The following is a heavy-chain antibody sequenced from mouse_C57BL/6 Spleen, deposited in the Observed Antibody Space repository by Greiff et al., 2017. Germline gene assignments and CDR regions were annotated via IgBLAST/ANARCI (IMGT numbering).Heavy chain of an antibody. J-gene: IGHJ3*01. D-gene: IGHD1-1*01. V-gene: IGHV1-15*01. CDR1: GYTFTDYE. CDR3: TTVLNYYGSSWFAY. CDR2: IDPETGGT. Sequence: QVQLKQSGAELVRPGASVTLSCKASGYTFTDYEMHWVKQTPVHGLEWIGAIDPETGGTAYNQKFKGKAILTADKSSSTAYMELRSLTSEDSAVYYCTTVLNYYGSSWFAYWGQGTLVTVSA.